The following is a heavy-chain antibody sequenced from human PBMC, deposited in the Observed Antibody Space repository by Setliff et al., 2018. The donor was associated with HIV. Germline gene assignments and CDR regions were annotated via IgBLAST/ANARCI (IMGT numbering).Heavy chain of an antibody. J-gene: IGHJ4*02. CDR1: GFSVSFSF. CDR3: AGSRGYFVKAD. Sequence: PGGSLRLSCAASGFSVSFSFMSWVRQAPGKGLDWVASISSSGSTIYYADSVKGRFTISRDNTKNSLYLQMNSLRGEDTAVYYCAGSRGYFVKADWGQGTLVTVSS. CDR2: ISSSGSTI. D-gene: IGHD3-22*01. V-gene: IGHV3-11*04.